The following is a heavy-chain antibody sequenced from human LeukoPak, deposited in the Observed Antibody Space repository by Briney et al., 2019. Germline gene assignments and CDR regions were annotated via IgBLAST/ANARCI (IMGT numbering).Heavy chain of an antibody. V-gene: IGHV4-34*01. CDR3: ARDVVGARAYYVDY. J-gene: IGHJ4*02. Sequence: SETLSLTCAVYGGSFSGYYWSWIRQPPGKGLEWIGEINHSGSTNYNPSLKSRVTISVDTSKNQFSLKLSSVTAADTAVYYCARDVVGARAYYVDYWGQGTLVTVSS. CDR2: INHSGST. D-gene: IGHD1-26*01. CDR1: GGSFSGYY.